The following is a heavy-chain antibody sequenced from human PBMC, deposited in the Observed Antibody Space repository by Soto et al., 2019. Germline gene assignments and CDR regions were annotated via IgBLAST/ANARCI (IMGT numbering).Heavy chain of an antibody. D-gene: IGHD2-8*01. J-gene: IGHJ4*02. CDR3: ARGDHGPRRFYFDT. Sequence: PSESLSITCTVSVGSVKSGGYYWSWIRQPPGKGLEWIGFIFYNGGTSYNPSLGSRVTISADTSKTHFSLNLNFVTAADTAVYYCARGDHGPRRFYFDTSGQGTLVTVSS. CDR1: VGSVKSGGYY. CDR2: IFYNGGT. V-gene: IGHV4-61*03.